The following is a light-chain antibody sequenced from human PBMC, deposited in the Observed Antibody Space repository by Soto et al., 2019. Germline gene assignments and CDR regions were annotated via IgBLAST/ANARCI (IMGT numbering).Light chain of an antibody. CDR2: SAS. J-gene: IGKJ5*01. V-gene: IGKV1-9*01. CDR1: QGISSY. CDR3: QQLNSYPIT. Sequence: DIQLTQSPSFLSSSVGDRVTTTCRASQGISSYLVWYQQKPGKAPKLLIYSASTLQSGVPSRFSGSGSGTEFTLTISSLQPEDFATYYCQQLNSYPITFGQGTRLEIK.